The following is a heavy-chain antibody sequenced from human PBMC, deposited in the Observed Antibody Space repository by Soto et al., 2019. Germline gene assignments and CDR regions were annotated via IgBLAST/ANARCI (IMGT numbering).Heavy chain of an antibody. CDR1: GFTFSSCS. V-gene: IGHV3-21*02. CDR3: ARVPYGSGSAWYFDL. CDR2: ISDDSNYI. J-gene: IGHJ2*01. Sequence: EVQLVESGGGLVKPGESLRLSCAASGFTFSSCSMNWVRQAPGKGLEWVSSISDDSNYIYDADSVKGRFTISRDNAKNSLYLHINSLRAEDTAVYYCARVPYGSGSAWYFDLWGRGTLVTVSS. D-gene: IGHD6-19*01.